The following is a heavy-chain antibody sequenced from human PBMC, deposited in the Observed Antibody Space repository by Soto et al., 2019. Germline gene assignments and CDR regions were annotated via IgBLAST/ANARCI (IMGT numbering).Heavy chain of an antibody. J-gene: IGHJ6*02. CDR3: ARYGGYYYDSSGYSYYYYGMDV. CDR1: GGTFSSYA. Sequence: QVQLVQSGAEVKKPGSSVKVSCKASGGTFSSYAISWVRQAPGQGLEWMGGINPIFGTANYAQKFQGRVTITADESTSTAYMELSSLRSEDTAVYYCARYGGYYYDSSGYSYYYYGMDVWGQGTTVTVSS. V-gene: IGHV1-69*12. CDR2: INPIFGTA. D-gene: IGHD3-22*01.